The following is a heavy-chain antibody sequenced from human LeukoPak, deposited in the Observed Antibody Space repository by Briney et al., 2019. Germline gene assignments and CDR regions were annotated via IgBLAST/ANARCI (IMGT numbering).Heavy chain of an antibody. J-gene: IGHJ4*02. Sequence: GGSLRLSCAASGFTFSSYWMTWVRQAPGKGLEWVSAISGSGGSTYYADSVKGRFTISRDNSKNTLYLQMNSLRAEDTAVYYCAKARPVGDGEHFDYWGQGTLVTVSS. D-gene: IGHD4-17*01. CDR2: ISGSGGST. V-gene: IGHV3-23*01. CDR3: AKARPVGDGEHFDY. CDR1: GFTFSSYW.